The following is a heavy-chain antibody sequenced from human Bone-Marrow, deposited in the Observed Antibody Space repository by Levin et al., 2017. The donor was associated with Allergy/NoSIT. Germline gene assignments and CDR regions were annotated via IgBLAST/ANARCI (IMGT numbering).Heavy chain of an antibody. CDR3: ATGGRDY. CDR2: IKSKSDGGTI. V-gene: IGHV3-15*01. D-gene: IGHD3-16*01. Sequence: SCAASGFTFNNAWMTWVRQAPGKGLEWVGRIKSKSDGGTIDYAATVKGRFDISRDDSKNTLYLQMNSLKTEDTAVYYCATGGRDYWGRGTLVTVSS. J-gene: IGHJ4*02. CDR1: GFTFNNAW.